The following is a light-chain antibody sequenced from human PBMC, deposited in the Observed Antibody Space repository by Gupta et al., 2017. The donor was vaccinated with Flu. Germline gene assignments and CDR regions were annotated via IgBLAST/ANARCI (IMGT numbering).Light chain of an antibody. CDR3: QSADITGASRV. CDR1: ALSKQY. V-gene: IGLV3-25*02. Sequence: DQLTQAPARSVCAGQTATITCSGSALSKQYVYWYRQRPGQAPVLLIYKDTERASGIPDRISGSSSGTRVTLTIRGVQTEDEADYYCQSADITGASRVFGGGT. J-gene: IGLJ3*02. CDR2: KDT.